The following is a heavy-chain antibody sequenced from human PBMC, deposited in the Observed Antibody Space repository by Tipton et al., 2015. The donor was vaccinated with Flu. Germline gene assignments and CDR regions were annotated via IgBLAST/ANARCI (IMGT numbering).Heavy chain of an antibody. D-gene: IGHD3-10*01. CDR3: ARGLYGSVNYQSHYFDS. CDR1: GGSISSYY. J-gene: IGHJ4*02. CDR2: INHSGST. Sequence: TLSLTCTVSGGSISSYYWSWIRQPPGKGLEWIGEINHSGSTNYSPSLKSRVAISVDTSKNQFSLRLTSVTAADTAVYFCARGLYGSVNYQSHYFDSWGQGTLVTVSS. V-gene: IGHV4-34*01.